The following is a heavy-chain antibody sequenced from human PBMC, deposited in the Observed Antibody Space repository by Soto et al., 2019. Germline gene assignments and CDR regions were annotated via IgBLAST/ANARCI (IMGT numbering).Heavy chain of an antibody. CDR1: GFTFSSYA. J-gene: IGHJ4*02. V-gene: IGHV3-23*01. CDR3: AKDSPIPYCSGGSCPPLGY. Sequence: EVQLLESGGGLVQPGGSLRLSCAASGFTFSSYAMSWVRQAPGKGLEWVSAISGSGGSTYYADSVKGRFTISRDNSKNTLYLQMNSLRAEDTAVYYCAKDSPIPYCSGGSCPPLGYWGQGTLVTVSS. D-gene: IGHD2-15*01. CDR2: ISGSGGST.